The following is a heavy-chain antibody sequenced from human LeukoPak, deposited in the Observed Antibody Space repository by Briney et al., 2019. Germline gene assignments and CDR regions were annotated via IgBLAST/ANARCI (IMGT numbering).Heavy chain of an antibody. CDR1: GYSFSSQW. CDR2: IYPGDSET. V-gene: IGHV5-51*01. CDR3: ARLRWFREGQGIDI. Sequence: GESLKISCKGSGYSFSSQWIGWVRQMPGKGLEWMGIIYPGDSETRYSPSFQGQVTISADKSVSTAYLQWSSLKASDSAMYYCARLRWFREGQGIDIWGQGTMVTVSS. D-gene: IGHD3-10*01. J-gene: IGHJ3*02.